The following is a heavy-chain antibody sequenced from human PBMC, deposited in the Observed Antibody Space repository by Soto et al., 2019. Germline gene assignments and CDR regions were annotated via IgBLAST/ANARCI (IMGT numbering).Heavy chain of an antibody. CDR1: GGSISSYY. CDR2: IYYSGST. CDR3: ARGIAARLLWFDP. J-gene: IGHJ5*02. V-gene: IGHV4-59*01. D-gene: IGHD6-6*01. Sequence: QVQLQESGPGLVKPSETLSLTCTVSGGSISSYYWSWIRQPPGKGLEWIGYIYYSGSTNYNPSLKSRVTISVDTSKNQFSLKLSSVTAADTAVYYCARGIAARLLWFDPWGQGTLVTVSS.